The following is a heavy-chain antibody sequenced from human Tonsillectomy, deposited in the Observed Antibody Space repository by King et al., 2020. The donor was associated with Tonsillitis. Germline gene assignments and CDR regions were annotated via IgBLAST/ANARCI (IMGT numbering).Heavy chain of an antibody. D-gene: IGHD3-3*01. V-gene: IGHV2-26*01. CDR2: IFSNDEK. Sequence: TLKESGPVLVKPTETLTLTCTVSGFSLSNSRMGVSWIRQPPGKALEWLAHIFSNDEKSYSTSLKSRLTISKDTSKRQVVLTMTNMDPVDTATYYCVRISHYDTNWFAPWGQGTLVTVSS. J-gene: IGHJ5*02. CDR3: VRISHYDTNWFAP. CDR1: GFSLSNSRMG.